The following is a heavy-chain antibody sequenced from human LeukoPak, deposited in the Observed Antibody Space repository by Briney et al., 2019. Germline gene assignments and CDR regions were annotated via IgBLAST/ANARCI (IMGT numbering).Heavy chain of an antibody. V-gene: IGHV1-18*01. CDR2: ISGYNGNT. CDR3: ARVRRIAAAGTHYYYMDV. CDR1: GYTFISYG. Sequence: ASVKVSCKASGYTFISYGISWVRQAPGQGLECMGWISGYNGNTNYAQKLQGRVTMTTDTSTSTAYMELRSLRSDDTAVYYCARVRRIAAAGTHYYYMDVWGKGTTVTVSS. D-gene: IGHD6-13*01. J-gene: IGHJ6*03.